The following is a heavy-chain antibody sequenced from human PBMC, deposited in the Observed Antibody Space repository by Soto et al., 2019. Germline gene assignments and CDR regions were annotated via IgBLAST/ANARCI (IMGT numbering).Heavy chain of an antibody. J-gene: IGHJ4*02. V-gene: IGHV3-23*01. CDR1: GFTFSNYA. CDR2: VSGSGGAA. Sequence: EVQLLESGGGLVQPGGSLRLSCAASGFTFSNYAMRWVRQAPGKGLEWVAAVSGSGGAAYYADSVKGRFTISRDNAKNTMALAMNSRRAYDSDVYYCAKGWSSSAWDSHYFDSWGQGIRVTVSS. D-gene: IGHD3-3*01. CDR3: AKGWSSSAWDSHYFDS.